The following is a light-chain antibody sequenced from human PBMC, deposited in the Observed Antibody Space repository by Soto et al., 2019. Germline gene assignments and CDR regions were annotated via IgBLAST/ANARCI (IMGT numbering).Light chain of an antibody. CDR3: QQYNSYSSIT. Sequence: DIQMTQSPSTLSASVGDRVTITCRASQSISTRLAWYQQEPGKAPNLLMYKASSLESGVPSRFSGSGSGTEFTLTISSLQPDDFATYYCQQYNSYSSITFGQGTRLEIK. CDR2: KAS. V-gene: IGKV1-5*03. CDR1: QSISTR. J-gene: IGKJ5*01.